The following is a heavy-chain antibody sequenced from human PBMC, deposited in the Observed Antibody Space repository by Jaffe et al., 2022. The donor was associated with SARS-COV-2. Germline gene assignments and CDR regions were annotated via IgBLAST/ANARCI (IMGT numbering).Heavy chain of an antibody. CDR3: AKDHLLGSGLKSSWTFNWFDP. V-gene: IGHV3-23*01. CDR1: GFTFSSYA. D-gene: IGHD3-10*01. CDR2: ISGSGGST. Sequence: EVQLLESGGGLVQPGGSLRLSCAASGFTFSSYAMSWVRQAPGKGLEWVSAISGSGGSTYYADSVKGRFTISRDNSKNTLYLQMNSLRAEDTAVYYCAKDHLLGSGLKSSWTFNWFDPWGQGTLVTVSS. J-gene: IGHJ5*02.